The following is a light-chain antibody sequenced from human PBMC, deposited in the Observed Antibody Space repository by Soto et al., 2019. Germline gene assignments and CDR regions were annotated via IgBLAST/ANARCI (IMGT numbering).Light chain of an antibody. Sequence: QSALTQPASVTGSPGQSITISCTGTISGVGSYNFVSWYQQLPGKTPKLRIYEVSNRPSGVSNRFSGSKSGHTASLTISGLQAEDEADYYCSSYTTSSNYVFGSGTKVTVL. V-gene: IGLV2-14*01. CDR1: ISGVGSYNF. CDR2: EVS. J-gene: IGLJ1*01. CDR3: SSYTTSSNYV.